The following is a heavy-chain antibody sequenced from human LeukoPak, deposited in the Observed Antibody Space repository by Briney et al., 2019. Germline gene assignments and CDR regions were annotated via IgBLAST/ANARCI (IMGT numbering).Heavy chain of an antibody. CDR2: IYYSGST. J-gene: IGHJ4*02. Sequence: SGPTLVNPTQTLTLTCTFSGFSLSTSGMRVSWIRQPPGKGLEWIGSIYYSGSTYYNPSLKSRVTISVDTSKNQFSLKLSSVTAADTAVYYCARLTYSSGWYFGYWGQGTLVTVSS. CDR3: ARLTYSSGWYFGY. V-gene: IGHV4-39*01. CDR1: GFSLSTSGMR. D-gene: IGHD6-19*01.